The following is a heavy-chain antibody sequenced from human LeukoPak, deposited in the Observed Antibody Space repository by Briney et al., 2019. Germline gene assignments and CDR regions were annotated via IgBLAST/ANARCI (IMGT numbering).Heavy chain of an antibody. Sequence: PGGSLRLSCAASGFTFSSYSMNWVRQAPGKGLEWVSSISSSSSYIYYADSVKGRFTISRDNSKNTLYLQMNSLRAEDTAVYYCAKAIQLRYPVWGQGTTVTVSS. CDR2: ISSSSSYI. D-gene: IGHD2-2*01. J-gene: IGHJ6*02. CDR1: GFTFSSYS. CDR3: AKAIQLRYPV. V-gene: IGHV3-21*04.